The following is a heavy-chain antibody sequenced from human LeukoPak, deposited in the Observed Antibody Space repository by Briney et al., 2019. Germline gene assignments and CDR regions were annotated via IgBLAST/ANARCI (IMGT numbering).Heavy chain of an antibody. D-gene: IGHD3-9*01. J-gene: IGHJ4*02. Sequence: GRSLRLSCAASGFTFSNYGIHWVRQAPGKGLEWVAVISYDGNNKYYADSVKGRFTISRDNSKNTLALQMSSLRAEDTAVYYCTSGSTGDYIFDYWGQGTLVTVSS. CDR2: ISYDGNNK. CDR1: GFTFSNYG. CDR3: TSGSTGDYIFDY. V-gene: IGHV3-30*03.